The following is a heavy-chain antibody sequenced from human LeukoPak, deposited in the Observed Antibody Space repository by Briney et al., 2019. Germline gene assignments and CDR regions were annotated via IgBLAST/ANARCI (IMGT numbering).Heavy chain of an antibody. CDR3: ARDGATDGMDV. V-gene: IGHV1-46*01. Sequence: SVKVSCKTSGYTFTSYYMNWVRQAPGQGLEWMGITNPSGGSTSYAQKFQDRVAMTRDTSTSTVYMELASLTSGDTAVYYCARDGATDGMDVWGQGTTVTVSS. CDR1: GYTFTSYY. CDR2: TNPSGGST. J-gene: IGHJ6*02. D-gene: IGHD5-12*01.